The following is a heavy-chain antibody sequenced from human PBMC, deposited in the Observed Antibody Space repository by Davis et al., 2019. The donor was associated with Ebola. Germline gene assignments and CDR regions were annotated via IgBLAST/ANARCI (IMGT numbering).Heavy chain of an antibody. CDR1: GDSMSDYY. D-gene: IGHD3-10*01. J-gene: IGHJ4*02. CDR3: ASGVPGY. Sequence: SETLSLTCTVSGDSMSDYYYNWIRQPPGRGLEWIGNIYYSGTTNLNPSLKSRVTISVDTSKNQFSLKLTSVTAADTSVYYCASGVPGYWGQGTLVTVSS. CDR2: IYYSGTT. V-gene: IGHV4-59*12.